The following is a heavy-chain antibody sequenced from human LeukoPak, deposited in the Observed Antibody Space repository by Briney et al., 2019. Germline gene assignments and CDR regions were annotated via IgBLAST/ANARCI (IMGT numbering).Heavy chain of an antibody. CDR1: GYTFTSYD. CDR2: MNPNSGNT. D-gene: IGHD3-3*01. Sequence: ASVKVSCKASGYTFTSYDINWVRQATGQGLEWMGWMNPNSGNTGYAQKFQGRVTITRNTSISTAYMELSSLRSEDTAVYYCARVPRDDFWSGYYDYYYYYYMDVWAKGPRSPSP. CDR3: ARVPRDDFWSGYYDYYYYYYMDV. J-gene: IGHJ6*03. V-gene: IGHV1-8*03.